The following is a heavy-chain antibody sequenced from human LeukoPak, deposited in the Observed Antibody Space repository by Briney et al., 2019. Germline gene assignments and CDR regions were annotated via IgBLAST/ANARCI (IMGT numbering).Heavy chain of an antibody. J-gene: IGHJ4*02. CDR1: GFTFSSYG. V-gene: IGHV3-30*02. CDR2: IRYDGSNK. CDR3: AKELAVAANDFDY. Sequence: GGSLRLSCAASGFTFSSYGMHWVRQAPGKGLEWVAFIRYDGSNKYYADSVKGRFTISRDNSKNTLYLQMNSLRAEDTAVYYCAKELAVAANDFDYWGQGTLVTVSS. D-gene: IGHD6-19*01.